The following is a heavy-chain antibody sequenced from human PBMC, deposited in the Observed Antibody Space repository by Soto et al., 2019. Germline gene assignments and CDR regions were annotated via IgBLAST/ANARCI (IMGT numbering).Heavy chain of an antibody. CDR3: AREIWFGETRLDY. D-gene: IGHD3-10*01. V-gene: IGHV3-30-3*01. CDR2: ISYDGSNK. Sequence: GGSLRLSCAASGFTFSSYAMHWVRQAPGKGLEWVAVISYDGSNKYYADSVKGRFTISRDNSKNTLYLQMNSLRAEDTAVYYCAREIWFGETRLDYWGQGTLVTVSS. J-gene: IGHJ4*02. CDR1: GFTFSSYA.